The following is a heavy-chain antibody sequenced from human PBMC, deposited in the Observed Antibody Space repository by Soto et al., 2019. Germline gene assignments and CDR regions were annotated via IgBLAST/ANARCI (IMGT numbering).Heavy chain of an antibody. V-gene: IGHV1-18*04. CDR3: ARDYDIAARLSGMDV. CDR2: ISAYNGNT. J-gene: IGHJ6*02. D-gene: IGHD6-6*01. Sequence: ASVKVSCKGSGYTFTSYGIIWLRRAPGQVLEWMGWISAYNGNTNYAQKLQGRVTMTTDTSTSTAYMELRSLRSDDTAVYYCARDYDIAARLSGMDVWGQGTTLTFSS. CDR1: GYTFTSYG.